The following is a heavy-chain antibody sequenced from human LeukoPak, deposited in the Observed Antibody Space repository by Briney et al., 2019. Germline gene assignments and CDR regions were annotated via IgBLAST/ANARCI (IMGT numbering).Heavy chain of an antibody. Sequence: KPSETLSLTCAVYGGSFSGYYWSWIRQPPGKGLEWIGEINHSGSTNYNPSLKSRVTISVDTSKNQFSLKLSSVTAADTAVYYCARHIAHLYDSSGPIDYWGQGTLVTVSS. CDR2: INHSGST. V-gene: IGHV4-34*01. D-gene: IGHD3-22*01. CDR1: GGSFSGYY. J-gene: IGHJ4*02. CDR3: ARHIAHLYDSSGPIDY.